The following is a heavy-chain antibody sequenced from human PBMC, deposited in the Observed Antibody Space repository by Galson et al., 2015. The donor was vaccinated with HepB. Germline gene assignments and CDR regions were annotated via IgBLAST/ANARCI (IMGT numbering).Heavy chain of an antibody. Sequence: SLRLSCAASGFTFSNAWMSWVRQAPGKGLEWVGRIKSKTDGGTTDYAAPVKGRFTISRDDSKNTLYLQMNSLKTEDTAVYYCTTGTADYGDYEPPLYYYYMDVWGKGTTVTVSS. V-gene: IGHV3-15*01. CDR3: TTGTADYGDYEPPLYYYYMDV. CDR2: IKSKTDGGTT. CDR1: GFTFSNAW. J-gene: IGHJ6*03. D-gene: IGHD4-17*01.